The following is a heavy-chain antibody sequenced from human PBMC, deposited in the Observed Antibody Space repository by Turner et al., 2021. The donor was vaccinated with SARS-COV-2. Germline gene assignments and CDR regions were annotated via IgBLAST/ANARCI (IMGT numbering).Heavy chain of an antibody. Sequence: QVQLVQSGAEVKKPGASVKVYCKSSGYTFMSYDNNWVRQATGQGVEWMGWMNPSIGNTGYAQKFQGRFTMTRNTSISTAYMELGSLRSEDTAVYYWARAAQLTVWFDPWGQGTLVTVSS. CDR2: MNPSIGNT. CDR3: ARAAQLTVWFDP. CDR1: GYTFMSYD. D-gene: IGHD3-9*01. V-gene: IGHV1-8*01. J-gene: IGHJ5*02.